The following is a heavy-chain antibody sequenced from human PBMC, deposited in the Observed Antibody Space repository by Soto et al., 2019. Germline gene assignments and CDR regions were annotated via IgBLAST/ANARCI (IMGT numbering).Heavy chain of an antibody. J-gene: IGHJ4*02. V-gene: IGHV1-69*02. CDR2: IIPILGIA. Sequence: ASVKVSCTASGGTFSSYTIIWVRQAPGQGLEWMGRIIPILGIANYAQKFQGRVTITADKSTSTAYMELSSLRSEDTAVYYCARASVYYGDSPSNYWGQGTLVTVSS. CDR3: ARASVYYGDSPSNY. D-gene: IGHD4-17*01. CDR1: GGTFSSYT.